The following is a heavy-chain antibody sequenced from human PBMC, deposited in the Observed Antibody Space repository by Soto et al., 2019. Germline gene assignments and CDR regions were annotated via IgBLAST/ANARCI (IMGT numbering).Heavy chain of an antibody. D-gene: IGHD5-18*01. CDR3: ARKFGYSYGYAFDP. CDR1: GGSISRYY. Sequence: SETLSLTCTVSGGSISRYYWSWIRQPPGKGLEWIGYIYYSGSTNYNPSLKSRVTISVDTSKNQFSLKLSSVTAADTAVYYCARKFGYSYGYAFDPWGQGTLVTVSS. J-gene: IGHJ5*02. CDR2: IYYSGST. V-gene: IGHV4-59*01.